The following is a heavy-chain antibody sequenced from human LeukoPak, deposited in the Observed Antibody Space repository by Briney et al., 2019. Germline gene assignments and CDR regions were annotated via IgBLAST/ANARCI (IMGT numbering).Heavy chain of an antibody. D-gene: IGHD7-27*01. CDR1: GFTFSSYA. CDR2: IRMSSSYI. CDR3: VRHTGEPPFDY. Sequence: GGSLRLSCAASGFTFSSYAMSWVRQAPGKGLEWVSSIRMSSSYIYYADSVKGRFTISRDNAKNSLYLQMNSLRAEDSAVYYCVRHTGEPPFDYWGQGTLVTLSS. V-gene: IGHV3-21*01. J-gene: IGHJ4*02.